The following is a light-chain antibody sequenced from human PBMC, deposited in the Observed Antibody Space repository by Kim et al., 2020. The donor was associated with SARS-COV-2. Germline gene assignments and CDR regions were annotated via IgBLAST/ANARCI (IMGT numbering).Light chain of an antibody. CDR1: SSNIGLNF. V-gene: IGLV1-47*01. Sequence: QSVLTQPPSASGTPGQSVTISCSGSSSNIGLNFVYWYQLLPGMAPKLLIYNNDRRASGVPDRFSGSKSGTSASLAISGLQSEHEADYFCSTWDDGLGGPVFGGGTKLTVL. J-gene: IGLJ3*02. CDR2: NND. CDR3: STWDDGLGGPV.